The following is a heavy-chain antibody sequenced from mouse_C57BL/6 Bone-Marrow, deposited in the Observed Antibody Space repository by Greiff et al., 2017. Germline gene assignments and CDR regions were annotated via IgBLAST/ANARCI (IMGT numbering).Heavy chain of an antibody. Sequence: EVKLMESGGGLVKPGGSLKLSCAASGFTFSDYGMHWVRQAPEKGLEWVAYISSGSSTIYYADTVKGRFTISRDNAKNTLFLQMTSLRSEDTAMYYVARRQDLIYWYFDVWGTGTTVTVSS. CDR1: GFTFSDYG. CDR3: ARRQDLIYWYFDV. V-gene: IGHV5-17*01. J-gene: IGHJ1*03. D-gene: IGHD3-2*01. CDR2: ISSGSSTI.